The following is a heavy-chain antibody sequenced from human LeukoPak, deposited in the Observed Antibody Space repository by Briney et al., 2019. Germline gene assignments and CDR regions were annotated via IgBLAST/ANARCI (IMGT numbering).Heavy chain of an antibody. J-gene: IGHJ3*02. CDR1: GYTFTSYY. D-gene: IGHD2-2*01. CDR3: ARAPDLGYCSSTSCSRGDDAFDI. V-gene: IGHV1-46*01. Sequence: ASVKVSCKASGYTFTSYYMHWVRQAPGQGLEWMGIINPSGGSTSYAQKFQGRVTMTRDTSTSTVYMELSSLRSEDTAVYYCARAPDLGYCSSTSCSRGDDAFDIWGQGTMVTVSS. CDR2: INPSGGST.